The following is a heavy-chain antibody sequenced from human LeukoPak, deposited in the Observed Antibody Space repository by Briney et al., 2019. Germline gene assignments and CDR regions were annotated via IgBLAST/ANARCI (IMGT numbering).Heavy chain of an antibody. CDR3: ARDFGRAYGDKFDY. CDR2: INPKSGVT. V-gene: IGHV1-2*02. J-gene: IGHJ4*02. D-gene: IGHD4-17*01. Sequence: ASVNVSCKASAYTFTCYYIHLVRQAPGQGLEWMGWINPKSGVTEYAQKFQGRVHLNRETSIRTAYMEVSSLRSDDTAVYYCARDFGRAYGDKFDYWGQGTLVRVSS. CDR1: AYTFTCYY.